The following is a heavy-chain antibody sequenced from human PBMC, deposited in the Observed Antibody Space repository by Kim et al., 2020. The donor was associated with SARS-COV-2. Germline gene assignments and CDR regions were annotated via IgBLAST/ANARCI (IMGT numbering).Heavy chain of an antibody. D-gene: IGHD5-12*01. J-gene: IGHJ4*02. Sequence: ASVKVSCKASGYTFTGYYMHWVRQAPGQGLEWMGRINPNSGCTNYAQKFQGRVTMTRDTSISTAYMELSRLRSDDTAVYYCARGEGWLRFSRGSGCPIDYWGQGTLVTVSS. CDR3: ARGEGWLRFSRGSGCPIDY. CDR1: GYTFTGYY. CDR2: INPNSGCT. V-gene: IGHV1-2*06.